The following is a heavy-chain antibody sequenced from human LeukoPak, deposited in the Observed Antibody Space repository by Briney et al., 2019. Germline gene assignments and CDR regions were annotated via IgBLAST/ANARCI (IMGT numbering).Heavy chain of an antibody. D-gene: IGHD6-19*01. V-gene: IGHV1-2*02. CDR3: ARAGRGLQWLVYYYMDV. Sequence: ASVKVSCKASGYTFTGYYMHWVRQAPGQGLEWMGWINPNSGGTNYAQKFQGRVTMTRDTSISTAYMELSRLRSDDTAVYYSARAGRGLQWLVYYYMDVWGKGTTVNVSS. CDR2: INPNSGGT. J-gene: IGHJ6*03. CDR1: GYTFTGYY.